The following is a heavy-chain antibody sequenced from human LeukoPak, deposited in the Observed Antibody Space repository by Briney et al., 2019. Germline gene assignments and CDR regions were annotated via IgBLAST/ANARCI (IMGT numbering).Heavy chain of an antibody. V-gene: IGHV4-31*03. CDR1: GGSISSGGYY. CDR3: ARDAQLSGSGSYGPFDY. J-gene: IGHJ4*02. D-gene: IGHD3-10*01. CDR2: IYYSGST. Sequence: TSETLSLTCTVSGGSISSGGYYWSWIRQHPGKGLEWIGHIYYSGSTYYNPSLKSRVTISVDTSKNQFSLKLSSVTAADTAVYYYARDAQLSGSGSYGPFDYWGQGTLVTVSS.